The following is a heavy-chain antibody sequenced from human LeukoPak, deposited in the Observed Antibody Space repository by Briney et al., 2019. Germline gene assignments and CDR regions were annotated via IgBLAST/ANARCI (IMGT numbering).Heavy chain of an antibody. CDR2: IYYSGST. V-gene: IGHV4-59*01. J-gene: IGHJ4*02. Sequence: ASETLSLTCTVSGGSISSYYWSWIRQPPGKGLEWIGYIYYSGSTNYNPSLKSRVTISVDTSKNQFSLKLSSVTAADTAVYYCARGNDFWSGYAPLDYWGQGTLVTVSS. CDR3: ARGNDFWSGYAPLDY. CDR1: GGSISSYY. D-gene: IGHD3-3*01.